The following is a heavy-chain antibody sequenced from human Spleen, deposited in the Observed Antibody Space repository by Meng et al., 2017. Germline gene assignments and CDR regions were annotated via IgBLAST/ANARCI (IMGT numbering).Heavy chain of an antibody. CDR1: GFTFSTYN. Sequence: GESLKISCAASGFTFSTYNMHWVRQAPGKGLVWVSRINDDGSSTTYTDSVRGRFTISRDNDKNTLYLQMNSLRAEDTAVYYCARDLNWVVWDYWGQGTRVTVSS. CDR3: ARDLNWVVWDY. CDR2: INDDGSST. D-gene: IGHD3/OR15-3a*01. V-gene: IGHV3-74*01. J-gene: IGHJ4*02.